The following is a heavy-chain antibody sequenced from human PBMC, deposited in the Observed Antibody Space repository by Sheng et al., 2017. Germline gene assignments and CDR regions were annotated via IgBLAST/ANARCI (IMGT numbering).Heavy chain of an antibody. J-gene: IGHJ4*02. V-gene: IGHV3-30*18. CDR1: GLTFSSYG. CDR3: AKDRGLVTVIAATALDY. CDR2: ISSDGNKN. D-gene: IGHD2-15*01. Sequence: QVQLVESGGDVVQPGRSLRLSCAASGLTFSSYGMHWVRQAPGKGLEWVAAISSDGNKNYYADSVKGRFTISRDNSQNTMYLQMNSLRTEDTAVYYCAKDRGLVTVIAATALDYWGQGTLVIVSS.